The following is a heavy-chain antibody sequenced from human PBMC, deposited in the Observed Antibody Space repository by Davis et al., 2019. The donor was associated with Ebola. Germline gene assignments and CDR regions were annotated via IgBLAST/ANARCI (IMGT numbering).Heavy chain of an antibody. CDR1: GGSFSGYY. CDR3: ASMDV. J-gene: IGHJ6*02. V-gene: IGHV4-34*01. CDR2: INHSGST. Sequence: SETLSLTCAVYGGSFSGYYWSWIRQPPGKGLEWIGEINHSGSTYYNPSLKSRVTISVDTSKNQFSLKLSSVTAADTAVYYCASMDVWGQGTTVTVSS.